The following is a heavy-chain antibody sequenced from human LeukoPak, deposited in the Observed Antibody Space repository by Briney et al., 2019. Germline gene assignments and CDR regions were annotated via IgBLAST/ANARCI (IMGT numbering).Heavy chain of an antibody. Sequence: ASVKVSCKASGYTFTSSGITWVRQAPGQGLEWMGWISAYNGNTNYAQKLQGRVTMTTDTSTSTAYMELRSLRSDDTAVYYCARDIAGIRGCSSGWYQFDYWGQGTLVTVSS. CDR2: ISAYNGNT. V-gene: IGHV1-18*01. CDR3: ARDIAGIRGCSSGWYQFDY. CDR1: GYTFTSSG. J-gene: IGHJ4*02. D-gene: IGHD6-19*01.